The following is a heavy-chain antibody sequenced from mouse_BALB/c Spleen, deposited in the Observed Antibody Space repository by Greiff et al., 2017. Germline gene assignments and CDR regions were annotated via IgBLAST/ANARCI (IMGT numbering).Heavy chain of an antibody. J-gene: IGHJ2*01. CDR3: ARKGWGYFDY. CDR1: GYTFTSYN. V-gene: IGHV1-12*01. Sequence: QVQLQQPGAELVKPGASVKMSCKASGYTFTSYNMHWVKQTPGQGLEWIGAIYPGNGDTSYNQKFKGKATLTADKSSSTAYMQLSSLTSEDSAVYYCARKGWGYFDYWGQGTTLTVSS. CDR2: IYPGNGDT.